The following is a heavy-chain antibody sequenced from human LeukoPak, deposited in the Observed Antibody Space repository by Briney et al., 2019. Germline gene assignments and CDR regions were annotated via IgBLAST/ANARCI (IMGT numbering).Heavy chain of an antibody. CDR1: GFTFSSYE. D-gene: IGHD6-13*01. V-gene: IGHV3-48*03. J-gene: IGHJ4*02. Sequence: HPGGSLRLSCAASGFTFSSYEMNWVRQAPGKGLEWVSYISSSGSTIYYADSVKGRFTISRDNAKNSLYLQMNSLRAEDTAVYYCARDRSSSWSPFDYWGQGTLVTVSS. CDR3: ARDRSSSWSPFDY. CDR2: ISSSGSTI.